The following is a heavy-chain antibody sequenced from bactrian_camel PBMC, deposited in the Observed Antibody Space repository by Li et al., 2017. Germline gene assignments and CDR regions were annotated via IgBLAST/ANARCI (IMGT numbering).Heavy chain of an antibody. J-gene: IGHJ7*01. CDR2: ITDDVRP. Sequence: QLVESGGGSVQAGGSLRLSCVVSEDTSNNYMTWAMDWYRQAPGKERELVSSITDDVRPGYVNSVKGRFTISIDNAKTTLYLQMNNLRADDTAMYYCAIGLFTDFGWGNGTQVTVS. V-gene: IGHV3S55*01. CDR1: EDTSNNYMTWA. D-gene: IGHD4*01.